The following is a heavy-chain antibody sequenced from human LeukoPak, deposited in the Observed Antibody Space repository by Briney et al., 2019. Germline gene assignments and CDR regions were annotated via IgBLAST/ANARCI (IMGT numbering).Heavy chain of an antibody. V-gene: IGHV4-59*08. CDR2: IYYSGST. CDR1: GGSISSYY. CDR3: ARHGKIGSSPLFYYYYYGMDV. J-gene: IGHJ6*02. D-gene: IGHD1-26*01. Sequence: SETLSLTRTVSGGSISSYYWSWIRQPPGKGLEWIGYIYYSGSTNYNPSLKSRVTISVDTSKNQFSLKLSSVTAADTAVYYCARHGKIGSSPLFYYYYYGMDVWGQGTTVTVSS.